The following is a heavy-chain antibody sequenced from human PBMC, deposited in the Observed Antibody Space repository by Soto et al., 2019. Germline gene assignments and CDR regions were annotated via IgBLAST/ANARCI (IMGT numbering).Heavy chain of an antibody. CDR3: ASDMTGPKDY. D-gene: IGHD3-9*01. Sequence: PGGSLRLSCAASGFTFSNYWVHWVRQAPGKGLVWVSRINPDGSYTSYADSVKGRFTISRDNAKSTLYLQMNSLRAEDTAVYYCASDMTGPKDYWGQGTLVTVSP. J-gene: IGHJ4*02. CDR2: INPDGSYT. CDR1: GFTFSNYW. V-gene: IGHV3-74*01.